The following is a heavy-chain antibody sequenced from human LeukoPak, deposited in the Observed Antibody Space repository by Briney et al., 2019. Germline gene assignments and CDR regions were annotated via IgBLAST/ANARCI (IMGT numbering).Heavy chain of an antibody. D-gene: IGHD3-3*01. CDR3: ARVEKGFWSGFKMDV. J-gene: IGHJ6*04. Sequence: GGSLRLSCAGSGFTFRSHSMTWVRQAPGKGLEWFSYISGSSSTIHYADSVKGRFTISRDNDKNSLYLEMNSLRAEDTAVYFCARVEKGFWSGFKMDVWGKGTAVTVSS. V-gene: IGHV3-48*01. CDR2: ISGSSSTI. CDR1: GFTFRSHS.